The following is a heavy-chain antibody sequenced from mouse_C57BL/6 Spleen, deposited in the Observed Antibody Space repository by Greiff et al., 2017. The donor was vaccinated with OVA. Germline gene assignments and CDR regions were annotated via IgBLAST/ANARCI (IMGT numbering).Heavy chain of an antibody. Sequence: EVQLQQSGPELVKPGASVKMSCKASGYTFTDYNMHWVKQSHGKSLEWIGYINPNNGGTSYNQKFKGKATLTVNKSSSTAYMELRSLTSEDSAVYYCAVPYYYGSRWYFDVWGTGTTVTVSS. CDR2: INPNNGGT. CDR3: AVPYYYGSRWYFDV. V-gene: IGHV1-22*01. D-gene: IGHD1-1*01. J-gene: IGHJ1*03. CDR1: GYTFTDYN.